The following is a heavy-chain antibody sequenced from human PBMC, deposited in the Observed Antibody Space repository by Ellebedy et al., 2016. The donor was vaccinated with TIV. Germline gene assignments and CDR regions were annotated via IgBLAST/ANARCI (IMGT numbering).Heavy chain of an antibody. Sequence: PGGSLRLSCAASGFTFIDYAMHWARQAPGKGLAWVAAISYDGSNQYYEAPVRGRFTISRDNSKNTLYLQMNFLGPEDTAVYYCTKDLSWDDPEFFDYWGQGTLVTVSS. V-gene: IGHV3-30*18. CDR2: ISYDGSNQ. D-gene: IGHD1-1*01. CDR1: GFTFIDYA. CDR3: TKDLSWDDPEFFDY. J-gene: IGHJ4*02.